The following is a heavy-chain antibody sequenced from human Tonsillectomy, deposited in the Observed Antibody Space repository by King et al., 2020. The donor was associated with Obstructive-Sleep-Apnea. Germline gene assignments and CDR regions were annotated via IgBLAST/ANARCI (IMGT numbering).Heavy chain of an antibody. D-gene: IGHD1-26*01. CDR3: ARGVYSGSYYRTYYFDY. CDR1: GFTFSNYG. V-gene: IGHV3-30*19. Sequence: GQLVQSGGGVVQPGKSLRLSCAASGFTFSNYGMHWVRQAPGKGLEWVAVISYDGSNNYYADSVKGRFSISRDNSKNTLYLQMNSLRAEDTAVYYCARGVYSGSYYRTYYFDYWGQGALVTVSP. CDR2: ISYDGSNN. J-gene: IGHJ4*02.